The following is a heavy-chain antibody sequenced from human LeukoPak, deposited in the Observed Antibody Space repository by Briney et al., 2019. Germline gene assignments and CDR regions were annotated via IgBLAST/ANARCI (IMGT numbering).Heavy chain of an antibody. CDR1: GFNFDDYD. CDR3: ARDLTSVPTR. Sequence: PGGSLRLSCAASGFNFDDYDMSWVRQAPGKGLEWVSGINWNGGSTGYADSVKGRFTISRDNAKNSLYLQMNSLRAEDTALYYCARDLTSVPTRWGQGTLVTVSS. V-gene: IGHV3-20*04. J-gene: IGHJ4*02. CDR2: INWNGGST. D-gene: IGHD4-17*01.